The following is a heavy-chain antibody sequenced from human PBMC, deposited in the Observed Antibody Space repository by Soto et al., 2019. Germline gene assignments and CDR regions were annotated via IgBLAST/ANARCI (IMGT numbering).Heavy chain of an antibody. D-gene: IGHD3-3*01. V-gene: IGHV1-24*01. J-gene: IGHJ6*03. CDR3: ATYDFWSGYYSPTYYYYMDV. Sequence: ASVKVSCKVSGYTLTELSMHWVRQAPGKGLEWMGGFDPEDGETIYAQKFQGRVTMTEDTSTDTAYMELSSLRSEDTAVYYCATYDFWSGYYSPTYYYYMDVWGKGTTVTV. CDR1: GYTLTELS. CDR2: FDPEDGET.